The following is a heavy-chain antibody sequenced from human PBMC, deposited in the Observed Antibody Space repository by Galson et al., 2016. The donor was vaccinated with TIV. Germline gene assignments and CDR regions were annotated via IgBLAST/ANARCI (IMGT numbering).Heavy chain of an antibody. CDR3: ARLYDFWTGYPSLDV. CDR2: ISYTGFT. D-gene: IGHD3-3*01. CDR1: GDSISSFY. Sequence: ETLSLTCTVSGDSISSFYWIWIRQPPGKGLEWIAYISYTGFTKYNPTLKRRVTNSVDTSKNHFSLKLTSVTAADTAVYFCARLYDFWTGYPSLDVWGQGTTVTVSS. V-gene: IGHV4-59*08. J-gene: IGHJ6*02.